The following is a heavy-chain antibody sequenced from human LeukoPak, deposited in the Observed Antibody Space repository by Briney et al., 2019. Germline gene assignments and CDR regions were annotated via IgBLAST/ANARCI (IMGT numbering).Heavy chain of an antibody. Sequence: ASVKVSCKASGYTFTGYYMHWVRQAPGQGLKWMGWVNPNSGGTNYAQKFQGRVTMTRDTSISTAYMELRRLRSDDTAVYYCARVDTVSFYYGMDVWGQGTTVTVSS. J-gene: IGHJ6*02. CDR3: ARVDTVSFYYGMDV. D-gene: IGHD2-2*03. CDR1: GYTFTGYY. CDR2: VNPNSGGT. V-gene: IGHV1-2*02.